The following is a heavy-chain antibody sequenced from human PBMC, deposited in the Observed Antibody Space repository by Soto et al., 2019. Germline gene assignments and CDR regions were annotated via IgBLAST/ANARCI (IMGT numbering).Heavy chain of an antibody. V-gene: IGHV1-46*01. J-gene: IGHJ6*02. D-gene: IGHD2-15*01. Sequence: GASVKVSCKASGYTFTSYYMHWVRQAPGQGLEWMGIINPSGGSTSYAQKFQGRVTMTRDTSTSTVYMELSSLRSEDTAVYYCAREIVVVVAATYYGMDVWGQGTMVTVSS. CDR1: GYTFTSYY. CDR3: AREIVVVVAATYYGMDV. CDR2: INPSGGST.